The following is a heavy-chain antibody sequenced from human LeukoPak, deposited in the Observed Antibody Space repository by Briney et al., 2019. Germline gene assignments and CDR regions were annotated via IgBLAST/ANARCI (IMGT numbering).Heavy chain of an antibody. Sequence: SETLSLTCTVSGGSMNSYYWSWVRQPPGKGLEWIAYIYYLGSTSYSPSLRGRGSISVDTSKNQFSLNLNSVTAADTAIYYCARSYYDTTDEFATHWYFDLWGRGTLVTVSS. CDR1: GGSMNSYY. CDR3: ARSYYDTTDEFATHWYFDL. CDR2: IYYLGST. V-gene: IGHV4-59*01. D-gene: IGHD3-22*01. J-gene: IGHJ2*01.